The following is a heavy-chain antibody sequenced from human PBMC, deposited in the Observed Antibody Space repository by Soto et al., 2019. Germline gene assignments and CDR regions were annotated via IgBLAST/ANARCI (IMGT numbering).Heavy chain of an antibody. CDR1: GYTFTSYG. V-gene: IGHV1-3*01. CDR2: INAGNGNT. D-gene: IGHD3-22*01. Sequence: ASVKVSCKASGYTFTSYGISWVRQAPGQRLEWMGWINAGNGNTKYSQKFQGRVTITRDTSASTAYMELSSLRSEDTAVYYCARDYYYDSSGYYAGFDYWGQGTPVTVS. CDR3: ARDYYYDSSGYYAGFDY. J-gene: IGHJ4*02.